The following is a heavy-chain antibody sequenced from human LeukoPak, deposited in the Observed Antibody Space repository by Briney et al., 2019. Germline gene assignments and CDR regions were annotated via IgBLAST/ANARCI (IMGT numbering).Heavy chain of an antibody. V-gene: IGHV3-23*01. CDR1: GFTFSSYA. J-gene: IGHJ2*01. CDR2: ISGSGDST. D-gene: IGHD4-17*01. CDR3: AKGATVTNLNWYFDL. Sequence: GGSLRLSCAASGFTFSSYAMSWVRQAPGKGLEWVSAISGSGDSTDYADSGKGRFTISRDNSYNTLYLQMNSLRAEDTAAYYCAKGATVTNLNWYFDLWGRGTLVTVSS.